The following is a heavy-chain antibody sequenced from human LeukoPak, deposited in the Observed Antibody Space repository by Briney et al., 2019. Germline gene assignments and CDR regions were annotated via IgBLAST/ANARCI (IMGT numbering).Heavy chain of an antibody. Sequence: SETLSLTCTVSGYSISSGYYWGWIRQPPGKGLEWIGSIYHSGSTYYNPSLKSRVTISVDTSKNQFSLKLSSVTAADTAVYYCARGTGYCSGGSCYVIGRHLDYWGQGTLVTVSS. CDR3: ARGTGYCSGGSCYVIGRHLDY. CDR1: GYSISSGYY. J-gene: IGHJ4*02. CDR2: IYHSGST. V-gene: IGHV4-38-2*02. D-gene: IGHD2-15*01.